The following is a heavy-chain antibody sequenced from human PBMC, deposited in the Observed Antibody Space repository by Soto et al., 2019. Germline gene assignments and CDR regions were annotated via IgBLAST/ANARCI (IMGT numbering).Heavy chain of an antibody. CDR2: IYQTGST. D-gene: IGHD6-6*01. Sequence: PSETLSLTCGVSGGSISTINWWPWVRQPPGKGLDWIGEIYQTGSTSYNPSLESRVTISIDKSKNQFSLKLRSVTAAGTAVYYCARVSSSSAFGMDVWGQGTTVTVSS. V-gene: IGHV4-4*02. J-gene: IGHJ6*02. CDR1: GGSISTINW. CDR3: ARVSSSSAFGMDV.